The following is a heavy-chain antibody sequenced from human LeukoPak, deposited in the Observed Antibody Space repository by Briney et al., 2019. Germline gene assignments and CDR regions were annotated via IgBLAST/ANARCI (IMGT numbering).Heavy chain of an antibody. Sequence: GGSLRLSCAASGIRFTTHWMHWVRQAPGKGLEWVASIRQDGGEKKYVDSVKGRFTISRDLAQNSLFLQMNSLRAEDTAVYYCASAYASYDFWSGYENFDFWGQGTLVTVSS. CDR1: GIRFTTHW. CDR3: ASAYASYDFWSGYENFDF. V-gene: IGHV3-7*01. J-gene: IGHJ4*02. CDR2: IRQDGGEK. D-gene: IGHD3-3*01.